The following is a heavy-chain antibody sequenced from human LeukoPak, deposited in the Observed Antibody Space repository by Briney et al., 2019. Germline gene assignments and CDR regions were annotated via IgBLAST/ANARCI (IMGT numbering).Heavy chain of an antibody. CDR3: TTIRPGY. Sequence: GGSLRLSCAASGFTFSSYWIHWVRHVPGKGLVWVSRIKDGGTTTHYADSVKGRFTISRDDAKNTLYLQINSLRAEDTAVYYCTTIRPGYWGQGTLVTVSP. CDR1: GFTFSSYW. D-gene: IGHD5-12*01. V-gene: IGHV3-74*01. CDR2: IKDGGTTT. J-gene: IGHJ4*02.